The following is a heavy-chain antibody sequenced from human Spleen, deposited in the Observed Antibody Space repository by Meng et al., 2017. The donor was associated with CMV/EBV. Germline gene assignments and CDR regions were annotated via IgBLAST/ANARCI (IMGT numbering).Heavy chain of an antibody. CDR2: ISSDGGST. J-gene: IGHJ4*02. CDR1: GFTFSSYA. D-gene: IGHD2-2*01. Sequence: SGFTFSSYAMHWVRQAPGKELEYVSAISSDGGSTYYADSVKGRFTIFRDNSKNTLYLQMGSLRAEDLAVYYCAARYCSRTSCYGYFDYWGQGTLVTVSS. CDR3: AARYCSRTSCYGYFDY. V-gene: IGHV3-64*02.